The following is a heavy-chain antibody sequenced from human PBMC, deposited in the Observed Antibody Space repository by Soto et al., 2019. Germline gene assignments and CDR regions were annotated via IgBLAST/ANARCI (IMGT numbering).Heavy chain of an antibody. Sequence: GGSLRLSCAASGFTFTRYSMNWVRQAPGKGLEWVSSISSTTNYIYYGDTMKGRFTISRDNAKNSLYLEMNSLRAEDTAVYYCTRESEDLTSNFDYWGQGTLVTVSS. CDR2: ISSTTNYI. J-gene: IGHJ4*02. CDR1: GFTFTRYS. V-gene: IGHV3-21*06. CDR3: TRESEDLTSNFDY.